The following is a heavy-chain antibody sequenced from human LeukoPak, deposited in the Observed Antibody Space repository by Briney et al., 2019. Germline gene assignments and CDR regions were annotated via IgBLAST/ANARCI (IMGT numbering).Heavy chain of an antibody. D-gene: IGHD3-3*01. CDR2: IKQDGSEK. CDR1: GFTFSSYW. Sequence: GGSLRLSCAASGFTFSSYWMSWVRQAPGKGLEWVANIKQDGSEKYYVDSVKGRFTISRDNAKNSLYLQMNSLRAEDTAVYYCASLDDFWSGTGAFDIWGQGTMVTVSS. CDR3: ASLDDFWSGTGAFDI. V-gene: IGHV3-7*01. J-gene: IGHJ3*02.